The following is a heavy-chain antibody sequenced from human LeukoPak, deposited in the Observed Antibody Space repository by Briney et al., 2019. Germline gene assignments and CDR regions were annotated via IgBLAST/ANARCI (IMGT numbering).Heavy chain of an antibody. CDR1: GFTFSSYS. Sequence: GGSLRLSYAASGFTFSSYSMNWVRQAPGKGLEWVSSISSSSSYIYYADSVKGRFTISRDNAKNSLYLQMNSLRAEDTAVYYCARDRYYYDSSRAPYWGQGTLVTVSS. J-gene: IGHJ4*02. D-gene: IGHD3-22*01. CDR3: ARDRYYYDSSRAPY. V-gene: IGHV3-21*01. CDR2: ISSSSSYI.